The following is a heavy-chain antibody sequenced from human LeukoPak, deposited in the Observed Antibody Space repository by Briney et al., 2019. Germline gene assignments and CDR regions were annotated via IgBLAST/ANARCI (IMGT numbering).Heavy chain of an antibody. V-gene: IGHV4-39*07. D-gene: IGHD4-23*01. CDR2: IFYTGTT. CDR1: GDSISSTSYY. J-gene: IGHJ4*02. CDR3: AREGAVVLSNFDC. Sequence: SETLSLTCAVSGDSISSTSYYWGWIRQPPGKGLEWIGSIFYTGTTYYNPSLKSRVTISVDTSKNQFSLKPSSVTAADTAVYYCAREGAVVLSNFDCWGQGTLVTVSS.